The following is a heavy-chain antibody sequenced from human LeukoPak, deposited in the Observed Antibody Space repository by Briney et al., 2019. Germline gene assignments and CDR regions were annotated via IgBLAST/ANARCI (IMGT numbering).Heavy chain of an antibody. V-gene: IGHV3-30*18. J-gene: IGHJ4*02. CDR2: ISYDGSNK. D-gene: IGHD1-26*01. Sequence: PGGSLRLSCAASGFTFSSYGMHWVRQAPGKGLEWVAVISYDGSNKYYADSVKGRFTISRDNSKNTLYLQMSSLRAEDTAVYYCAKRGAEVGQTVAPGDYWGQGTLVTVSS. CDR3: AKRGAEVGQTVAPGDY. CDR1: GFTFSSYG.